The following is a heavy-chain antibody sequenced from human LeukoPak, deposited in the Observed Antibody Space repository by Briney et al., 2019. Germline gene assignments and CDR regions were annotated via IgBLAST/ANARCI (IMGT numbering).Heavy chain of an antibody. Sequence: GGSLRLSCAASGFTFSSYAMSWVRQAPGKGLEWVSAISGSGATTFYADSVKGRFTISRDNSKNMLYLQMNSLRAEDTAVYYCAKRENNYGLGFDPWGQGTLVTVSS. J-gene: IGHJ5*02. V-gene: IGHV3-23*01. CDR3: AKRENNYGLGFDP. CDR1: GFTFSSYA. D-gene: IGHD3-10*01. CDR2: ISGSGATT.